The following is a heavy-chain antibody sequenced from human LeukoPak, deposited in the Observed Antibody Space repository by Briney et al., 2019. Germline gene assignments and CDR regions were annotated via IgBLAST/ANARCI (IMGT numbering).Heavy chain of an antibody. CDR3: ARESYYYDRSGYSPPDY. CDR2: IRYDGSNK. J-gene: IGHJ4*02. Sequence: GGSLRLSCAASGFTFSTYGMHWVRQAPGKGLEWVAFIRYDGSNKYYADSVKGRFTISRDNSKNTLCLQMNSLRAEYAAVYYCARESYYYDRSGYSPPDYCGQGNLVTVSS. CDR1: GFTFSTYG. D-gene: IGHD3-22*01. V-gene: IGHV3-30*02.